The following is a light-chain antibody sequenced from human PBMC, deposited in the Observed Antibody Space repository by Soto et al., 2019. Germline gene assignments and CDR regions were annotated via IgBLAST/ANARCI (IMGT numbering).Light chain of an antibody. CDR2: KAS. CDR3: QQYNGYSSVT. J-gene: IGKJ4*01. Sequence: DIQMTQSPSTLSASLGDRVTITCRASQNINSWLAWYQQKPGKAPKLLIYKASSLESGVPSRFSGSGSGTEFTLAISSLQPDDFATYYCQQYNGYSSVTFGGGTKVDIK. V-gene: IGKV1-5*03. CDR1: QNINSW.